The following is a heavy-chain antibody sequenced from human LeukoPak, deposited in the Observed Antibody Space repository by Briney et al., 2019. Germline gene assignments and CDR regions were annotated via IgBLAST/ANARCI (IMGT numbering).Heavy chain of an antibody. Sequence: SETLSLTCAVYGGPFSGYYWSWIRQPPGKGLEWIGYIYYSGSTNYNPSLKSRVTISVDTSKIQFSLKLSSVTAADTAVYYCARVGYYDSSGYSFWGQGTLVTVSS. CDR1: GGPFSGYY. J-gene: IGHJ4*02. D-gene: IGHD3-22*01. CDR3: ARVGYYDSSGYSF. CDR2: IYYSGST. V-gene: IGHV4-59*01.